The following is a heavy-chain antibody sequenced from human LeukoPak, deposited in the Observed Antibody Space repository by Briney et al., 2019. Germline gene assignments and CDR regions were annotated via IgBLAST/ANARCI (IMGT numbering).Heavy chain of an antibody. J-gene: IGHJ3*02. CDR3: ARGVGDTTPVVFDI. Sequence: GRSLRLSCAVSGFIVSSNYMSWVRQAPGKGLEWASIIYSGGRKYYADYVKSRFTISRSTSNNTLYLQMNSRRTADTAVYYYARGVGDTTPVVFDIWGQGTMVTVSS. CDR2: IYSGGRK. D-gene: IGHD1-26*01. CDR1: GFIVSSNY. V-gene: IGHV3-53*01.